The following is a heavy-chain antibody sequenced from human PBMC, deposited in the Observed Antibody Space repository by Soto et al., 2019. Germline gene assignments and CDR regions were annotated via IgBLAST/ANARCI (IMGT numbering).Heavy chain of an antibody. D-gene: IGHD5-18*01. CDR3: ARGWIQLWLPMDV. CDR1: GFTFSSYA. CDR2: ISYDGSSK. V-gene: IGHV3-30-3*01. J-gene: IGHJ6*03. Sequence: GGSLRLSCAASGFTFSSYAMHWVRQAPGKGLEWVAGISYDGSSKYYADSVKGRFTISRDNAKNSLYLQMNSLRAEDTALYYCARGWIQLWLPMDVWGKGTTVTVSS.